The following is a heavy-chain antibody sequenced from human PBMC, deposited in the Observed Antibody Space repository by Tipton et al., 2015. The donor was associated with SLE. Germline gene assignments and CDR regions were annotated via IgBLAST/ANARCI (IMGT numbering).Heavy chain of an antibody. D-gene: IGHD5-18*01. V-gene: IGHV4-4*02. CDR3: ARWIPLTGINV. Sequence: PSLTCAVSGASITSSDWWSWVRQPPGKGLEYIGEIHHRGSTNYKSSLRGRVTISVDKSKNQFSLKLTSVTAADTAVYYCARWIPLTGINVWGQGATVTVSS. CDR1: GASITSSDW. CDR2: IHHRGST. J-gene: IGHJ6*02.